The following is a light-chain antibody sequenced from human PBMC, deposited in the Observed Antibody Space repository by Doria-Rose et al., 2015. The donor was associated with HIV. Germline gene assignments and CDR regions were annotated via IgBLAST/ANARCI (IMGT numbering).Light chain of an antibody. CDR2: GAS. V-gene: IGKV3-15*01. CDR3: HQYNNWPT. J-gene: IGKJ5*01. Sequence: QSPETLSVSPGESATLSCRASQSVSTDLAWYQHKPGQAPRLLIWGASTRATGIPARSSGSGSGTEFTLTISSLQSEDFAIYFWHQYNNWPTFGQGTRLDIK. CDR1: QSVSTD.